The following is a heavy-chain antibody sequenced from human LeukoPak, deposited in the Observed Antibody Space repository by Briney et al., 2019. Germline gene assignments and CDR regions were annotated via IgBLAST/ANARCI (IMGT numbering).Heavy chain of an antibody. D-gene: IGHD5-18*01. J-gene: IGHJ4*02. CDR1: GFTFSSYS. Sequence: GGSLRLSCAASGFTFSSYSMKWVRQAPGKGLVWVSPISSSSRYLSYADSVKRRFTISRDNAKDSLYLQMNSLRAEDTAVYYCARGLPFDYWGQGTLVTVSS. CDR2: ISSSSRYL. CDR3: ARGLPFDY. V-gene: IGHV3-21*01.